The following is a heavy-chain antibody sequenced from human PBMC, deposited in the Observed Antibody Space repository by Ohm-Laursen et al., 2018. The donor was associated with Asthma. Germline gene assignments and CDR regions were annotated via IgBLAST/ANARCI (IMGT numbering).Heavy chain of an antibody. CDR2: ITGSSSTI. J-gene: IGHJ4*02. CDR3: TRSLTWKIDC. V-gene: IGHV3-48*02. CDR1: GFTFSSYA. Sequence: GSLRLSCTASGFTFSSYAMHWVRQAPGKGLEWVSYITGSSSTIYYADSVKGRFTNSRDNAKNSLYLQMNSLRDEDTAVYYCTRSLTWKIDCWGQGTLVTVSS. D-gene: IGHD1-1*01.